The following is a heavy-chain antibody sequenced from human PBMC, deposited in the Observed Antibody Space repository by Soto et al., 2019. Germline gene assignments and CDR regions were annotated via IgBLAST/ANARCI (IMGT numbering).Heavy chain of an antibody. CDR2: IWYDGSNK. CDR3: ARRKVTELDY. CDR1: GFTFSSYG. D-gene: IGHD5-18*01. J-gene: IGHJ4*02. V-gene: IGHV3-33*01. Sequence: QVQLVESGGGVVQPGRSLRLSCAASGFTFSSYGMHWVRQAPGKGLEWVAVIWYDGSNKYYADSMKGRFTISRDNSKNTLYLQMNSLRAEDTAVYYCARRKVTELDYWGQGTLVTVSS.